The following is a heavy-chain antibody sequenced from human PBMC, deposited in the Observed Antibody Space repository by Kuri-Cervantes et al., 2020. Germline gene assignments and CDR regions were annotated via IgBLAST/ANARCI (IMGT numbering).Heavy chain of an antibody. CDR3: ARDSPGYSSSWYYFDY. J-gene: IGHJ4*02. Sequence: GSLRLSCTVSGGSISSYYWSWIRQPAGKGLEWIGRIYISGTTNYNPSLKSRVTISVDKSTNQFSLKLSSVTAADTAVYYCARDSPGYSSSWYYFDYWGQGTLVTVSS. D-gene: IGHD6-13*01. V-gene: IGHV4-4*07. CDR1: GGSISSYY. CDR2: IYISGTT.